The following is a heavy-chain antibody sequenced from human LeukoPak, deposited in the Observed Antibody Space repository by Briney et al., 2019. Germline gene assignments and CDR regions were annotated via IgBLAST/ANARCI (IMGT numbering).Heavy chain of an antibody. Sequence: ESGPTLVNPTQTLTLTCTFSGFSLSTSGVGVGWISQPPGKALEWLALIYWTDEKRYSPSLKSRLIITKDTSKNQVVLKMTNLDPVDTATYYCVHSKGGSYFNWFDPWGQGTLVTVSS. V-gene: IGHV2-5*01. CDR2: IYWTDEK. CDR3: VHSKGGSYFNWFDP. D-gene: IGHD1-26*01. CDR1: GFSLSTSGVG. J-gene: IGHJ5*02.